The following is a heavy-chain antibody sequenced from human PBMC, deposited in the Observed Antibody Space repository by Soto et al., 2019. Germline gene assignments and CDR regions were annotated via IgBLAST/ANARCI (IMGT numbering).Heavy chain of an antibody. CDR1: GLTFSTYA. CDR3: ATLDGLSAAGAWGYFQN. J-gene: IGHJ1*01. D-gene: IGHD6-13*01. V-gene: IGHV3-23*01. CDR2: ITDTGTYT. Sequence: EVQLLESGGGLIQPGGSLRLSCAASGLTFSTYAMSWVRQAPGKGLEWVSAITDTGTYTYYTDSVQGRFTISRDNSKYSVYLQMNSMRAEGTAIYDGATLDGLSAAGAWGYFQNWGQGTLLTVSS.